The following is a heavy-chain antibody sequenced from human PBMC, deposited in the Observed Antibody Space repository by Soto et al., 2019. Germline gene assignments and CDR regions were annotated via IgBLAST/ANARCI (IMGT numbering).Heavy chain of an antibody. V-gene: IGHV3-9*01. D-gene: IGHD5-12*01. CDR1: GFTFDDYA. CDR3: AKARGYDPSYYMDV. J-gene: IGHJ6*03. CDR2: ISWNSGSI. Sequence: GGSLRLSCAASGFTFDDYAMHWVRQAPGKGLEWVSGISWNSGSIGYADSVKGRFTISRDNAKNSLYLQMNSLRAEDTALYYCAKARGYDPSYYMDVWGKGTTVTVSS.